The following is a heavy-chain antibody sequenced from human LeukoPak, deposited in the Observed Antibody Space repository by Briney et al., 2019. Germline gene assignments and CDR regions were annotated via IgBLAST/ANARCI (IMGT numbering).Heavy chain of an antibody. V-gene: IGHV1-2*02. D-gene: IGHD3-10*01. CDR1: GYTFTDNY. CDR2: IYPKSGGT. J-gene: IGHJ5*02. Sequence: ASVKVSGKASGYTFTDNYIHWMRQAPGQGPEWMGWIYPKSGGTNSAQKFQGRVTLTRDTSISTTYMELTGLRSDDTAVYYCARIAGSGSLNWFDPWGQGTLVIVSS. CDR3: ARIAGSGSLNWFDP.